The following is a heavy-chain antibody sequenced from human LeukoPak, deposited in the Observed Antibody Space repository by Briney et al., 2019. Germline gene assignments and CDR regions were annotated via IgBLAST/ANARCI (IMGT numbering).Heavy chain of an antibody. CDR3: RYYGSGNLPGGMDV. CDR2: INHSGST. D-gene: IGHD3-10*01. J-gene: IGHJ6*01. CDR1: GGSFSGYY. Sequence: PSETLSLTCAVYGGSFSGYYWSWIRQPPGKGLEWIGEINHSGSTNYNPSLKSRVTISVDTSKNQFSLKVSSVTAADTAVYYCRYYGSGNLPGGMDVWSQGTTVTDSS. V-gene: IGHV4-34*01.